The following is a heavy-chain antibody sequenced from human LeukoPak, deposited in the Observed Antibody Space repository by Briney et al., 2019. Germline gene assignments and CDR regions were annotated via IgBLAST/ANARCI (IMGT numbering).Heavy chain of an antibody. Sequence: QPGGSLRLSCAASGFTFDKHAMHWVRQAPGKGLEWLVAISSDGIYQYYADSVEGRFAISRDNSRLTVSLQMNSLKPADTAVYYCAQNPTNHDYINAGGGGFDPWGQGTLVTVSS. CDR1: GFTFDKHA. D-gene: IGHD3-16*01. CDR2: ISSDGIYQ. V-gene: IGHV3-30*09. CDR3: AQNPTNHDYINAGGGGFDP. J-gene: IGHJ5*02.